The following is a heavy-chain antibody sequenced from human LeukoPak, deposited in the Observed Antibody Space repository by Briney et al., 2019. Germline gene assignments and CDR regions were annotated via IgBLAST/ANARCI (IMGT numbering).Heavy chain of an antibody. CDR1: GGSFSGYY. Sequence: SETLSLTCAVYGGSFSGYYWSWIRHPPGKGLEWIGEINHSGSTNYNPSLKSRVTISVDTSKNQFSLRLPSVTAADTAVYYCARGGDTSGYYYVVNYWGQGTLVTVAS. CDR3: ARGGDTSGYYYVVNY. D-gene: IGHD3-22*01. CDR2: INHSGST. V-gene: IGHV4-34*01. J-gene: IGHJ4*02.